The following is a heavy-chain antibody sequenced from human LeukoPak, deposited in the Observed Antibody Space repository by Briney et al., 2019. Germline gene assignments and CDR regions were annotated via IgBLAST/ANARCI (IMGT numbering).Heavy chain of an antibody. CDR3: ATTDRKYSSSWYGDY. Sequence: GASVKVSCKASGYTFTSYGISWVRQAPGQGLEWMGWISAYNGNTNYAQKLQGRVTMTTDTSTSTAYMELRSLRSDDTAVYYCATTDRKYSSSWYGDYWGQGTLVTVSS. CDR1: GYTFTSYG. V-gene: IGHV1-18*01. D-gene: IGHD6-13*01. J-gene: IGHJ4*02. CDR2: ISAYNGNT.